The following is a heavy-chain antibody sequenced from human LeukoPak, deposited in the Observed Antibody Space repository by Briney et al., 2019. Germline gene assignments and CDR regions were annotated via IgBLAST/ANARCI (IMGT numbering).Heavy chain of an antibody. CDR1: GGSISSSSYY. D-gene: IGHD6-19*01. V-gene: IGHV4-39*01. CDR3: ARGRSVAGTGY. Sequence: SETLSLTCTVSGGSISSSSYYWGWIRQPPGKGLEWIGSIYYSGSTYYNPSLRSRVTISVDTSKNQFSLKLSSVTAADTAVYYCARGRSVAGTGYWGQGTLATVSS. CDR2: IYYSGST. J-gene: IGHJ4*02.